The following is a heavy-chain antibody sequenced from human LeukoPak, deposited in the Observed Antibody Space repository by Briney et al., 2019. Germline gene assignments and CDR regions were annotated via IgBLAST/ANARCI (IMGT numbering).Heavy chain of an antibody. CDR2: INHSGST. CDR3: ARGTGYSYGYFDY. V-gene: IGHV4-34*01. D-gene: IGHD5-18*01. J-gene: IGHJ4*02. CDR1: GGSISSYY. Sequence: SETLSLTCTVSGGSISSYYWSWIRQPPGKGLEWIGEINHSGSTNYNPSLKSRVTISVDTSKNQFSLKLSSVTAADTSVYYCARGTGYSYGYFDYWGQGTLVTVSS.